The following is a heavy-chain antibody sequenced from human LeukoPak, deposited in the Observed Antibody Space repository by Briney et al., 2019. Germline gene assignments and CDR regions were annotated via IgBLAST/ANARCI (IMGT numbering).Heavy chain of an antibody. CDR2: IYYSGST. V-gene: IGHV4-59*12. CDR3: ARDGESLHGDYEDEYYYYDMDV. J-gene: IGHJ6*03. D-gene: IGHD4-17*01. CDR1: GGSISSYY. Sequence: PSQTLSLTCTVSGGSISSYYWSWIRQPPAQGLGWIGNIYYSGSTNYNPSLKSRVTISVDTSKNQFFLKLSSVTAADTAVYYCARDGESLHGDYEDEYYYYDMDVWGKGTAVTVSS.